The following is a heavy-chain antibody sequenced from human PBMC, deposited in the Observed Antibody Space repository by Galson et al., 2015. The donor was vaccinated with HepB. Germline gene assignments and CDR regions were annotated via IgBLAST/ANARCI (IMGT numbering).Heavy chain of an antibody. D-gene: IGHD6-13*01. V-gene: IGHV3-74*01. J-gene: IGHJ4*02. CDR3: ARYDQHLHAVDY. CDR2: INSDGIST. Sequence: SLRLSCAASGFTFSSYWMHWVRQAPGKGLMWVSRINSDGISTSYADSVKGRFTISRDNAKNTLYLQMNSLRAEDTAVYFCARYDQHLHAVDYWGQGTLVTVSS. CDR1: GFTFSSYW.